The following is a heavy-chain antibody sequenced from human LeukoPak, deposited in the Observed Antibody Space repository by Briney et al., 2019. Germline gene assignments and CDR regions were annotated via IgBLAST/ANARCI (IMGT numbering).Heavy chain of an antibody. J-gene: IGHJ4*02. V-gene: IGHV1-69*11. CDR3: EWGLPATQYYFDY. D-gene: IGHD1-26*01. Sequence: GASVKVSCKASGGTFSSYAISWVRQAPGQGLEWMGRIIPILGTANYAQKYQGRVTITADESTSTAYMELSSLRSEDTAVYYCEWGLPATQYYFDYWGQGTLVTVSS. CDR1: GGTFSSYA. CDR2: IIPILGTA.